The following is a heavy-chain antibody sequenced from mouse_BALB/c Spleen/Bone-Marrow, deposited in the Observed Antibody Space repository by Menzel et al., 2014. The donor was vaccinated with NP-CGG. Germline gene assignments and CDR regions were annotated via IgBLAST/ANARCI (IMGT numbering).Heavy chain of an antibody. CDR2: ISSGGSYT. Sequence: EVKLEESGGGLVKPGGSLKLSCAASGFTFSSYAMSWVRQSPEKRLEWVAEISSGGSYTYYPDTVTGRFTIPRDNAKNTLCLEMSSLRSEDTAMYYCAMDRGYCDYWGQGTTLTVSS. V-gene: IGHV5-9-4*01. CDR3: AMDRGYCDY. D-gene: IGHD1-1*02. J-gene: IGHJ2*01. CDR1: GFTFSSYA.